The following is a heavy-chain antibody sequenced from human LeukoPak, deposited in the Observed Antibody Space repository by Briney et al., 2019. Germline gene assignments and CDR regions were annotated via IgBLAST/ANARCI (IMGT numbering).Heavy chain of an antibody. CDR2: ISGSGGST. D-gene: IGHD1-26*01. J-gene: IGHJ4*02. CDR1: GFTFDDYA. Sequence: GRSLRLSCAASGFTFDDYAMHWVRQAPGKGLEWVSAISGSGGSTYYADSVKGRFTISRDNSKNTLYLQMNSLRAEDTAVYYCAKGGGKWEPHDWGQGTLVTVSS. CDR3: AKGGGKWEPHD. V-gene: IGHV3-23*01.